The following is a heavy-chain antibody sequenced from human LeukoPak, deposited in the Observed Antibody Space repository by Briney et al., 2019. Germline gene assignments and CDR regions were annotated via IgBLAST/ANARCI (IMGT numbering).Heavy chain of an antibody. V-gene: IGHV3-21*01. CDR2: ISSSSSYI. CDR1: GFTFSSYS. CDR3: ARDPAMYYDFWSGPDNWFDP. Sequence: GGSLGLSCAASGFTFSSYSMNWVRQAPGKGLEWVSSISSSSSYIYYADSVKGRFTISRDNAKNSLFLQMNSLRAEDTAVYYCARDPAMYYDFWSGPDNWFDPWGQGTLVTVSS. D-gene: IGHD3-3*01. J-gene: IGHJ5*02.